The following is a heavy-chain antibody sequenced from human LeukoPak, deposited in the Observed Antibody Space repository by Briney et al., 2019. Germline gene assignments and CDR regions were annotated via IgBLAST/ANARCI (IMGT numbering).Heavy chain of an antibody. CDR2: ISYDGSNK. CDR3: ARVGYRSSWYPYYYDSSGYYGYY. CDR1: GFTFSSYG. Sequence: GRSLRLSCAASGFTFSSYGMHWVRQAPGKGLEWVAVISYDGSNKYYADSVKGRFTISRDNSKNTLYLQMNSLRAEDTAVYYCARVGYRSSWYPYYYDSSGYYGYYWGQGTLVTVSS. V-gene: IGHV3-30*03. J-gene: IGHJ4*02. D-gene: IGHD3-22*01.